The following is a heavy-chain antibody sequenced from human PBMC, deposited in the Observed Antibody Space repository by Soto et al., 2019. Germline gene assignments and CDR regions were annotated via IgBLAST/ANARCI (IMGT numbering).Heavy chain of an antibody. CDR3: SRARYCTSPSCYVMDI. V-gene: IGHV1-18*04. D-gene: IGHD2-2*01. Sequence: QEQLVQSGGEVKKPGASVRVSCKASGYTFTKYGITWVRQAPGQGLEWMGWIGVYNGKTSYARKLQGRVIMTADTSASTAYMELRSLRSDDTAVYYCSRARYCTSPSCYVMDIWGQGTTVSVSS. CDR1: GYTFTKYG. CDR2: IGVYNGKT. J-gene: IGHJ6*02.